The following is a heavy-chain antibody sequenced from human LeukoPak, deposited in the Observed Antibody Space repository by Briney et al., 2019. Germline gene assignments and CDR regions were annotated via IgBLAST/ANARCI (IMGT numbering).Heavy chain of an antibody. CDR2: IYYSGST. J-gene: IGHJ5*02. CDR1: GGSISSYY. Sequence: PSETLSLTCTVSGGSISSYYWSWIRQPPGKGLEWIGYIYYSGSTNYKPSVKSRVTISVDTSKNQFSLKLSSVTAADTAVYYCARLYEGYCSGGSCYWFDPWGQGILVTVSS. V-gene: IGHV4-59*08. D-gene: IGHD2-15*01. CDR3: ARLYEGYCSGGSCYWFDP.